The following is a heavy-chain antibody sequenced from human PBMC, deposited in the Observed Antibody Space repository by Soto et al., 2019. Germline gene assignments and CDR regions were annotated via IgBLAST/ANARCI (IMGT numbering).Heavy chain of an antibody. CDR1: GGSLSSYW. D-gene: IGHD3-10*01. CDR2: IYYTGST. Sequence: PSETLSLTCTDSGGSLSSYWWSWIRQPPGKGLEWIGYIYYTGSTNYNPSLKSRVTISLDASKNQFSLNLNSATAADTAVYYCARGPGASGTYHYFFDYWGPGTLVTVSS. J-gene: IGHJ4*02. CDR3: ARGPGASGTYHYFFDY. V-gene: IGHV4-59*01.